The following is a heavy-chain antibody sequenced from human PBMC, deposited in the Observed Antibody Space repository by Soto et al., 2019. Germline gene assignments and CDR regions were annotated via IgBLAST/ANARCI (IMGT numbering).Heavy chain of an antibody. CDR3: ARVLGSSSVALHFDP. D-gene: IGHD6-6*01. CDR1: GGSVSSSNSY. J-gene: IGHJ5*02. Sequence: PSETLSLTCTVSGGSVSSSNSYWGWIRQPPGKGLEWIANIYYSGTTYYNPSLKSRVTISVDTSKNQFSLKLTSLTAADTAVYSCARVLGSSSVALHFDPWGQGTLVTVSS. V-gene: IGHV4-39*01. CDR2: IYYSGTT.